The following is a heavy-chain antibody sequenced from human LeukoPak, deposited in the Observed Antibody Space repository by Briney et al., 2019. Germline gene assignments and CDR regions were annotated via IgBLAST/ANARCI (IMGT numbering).Heavy chain of an antibody. Sequence: PGGSLRLSWAASGFTFSSYAMSWVRQAPGKGLEWVSAISGSGGSTYYADSVKGRFTISRDNSKNTLYLQMNSLRAEDTAVYYCAKADNPWGHSSSPGGYWGQGTLVTVSS. D-gene: IGHD6-13*01. CDR2: ISGSGGST. V-gene: IGHV3-23*01. CDR3: AKADNPWGHSSSPGGY. CDR1: GFTFSSYA. J-gene: IGHJ4*02.